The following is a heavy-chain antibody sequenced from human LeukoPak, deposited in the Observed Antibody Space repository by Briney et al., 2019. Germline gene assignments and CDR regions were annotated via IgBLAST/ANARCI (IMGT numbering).Heavy chain of an antibody. CDR1: GFTFSNYA. J-gene: IGHJ4*02. V-gene: IGHV3-23*01. CDR2: ISGTSGTI. D-gene: IGHD2-21*02. CDR3: AKRLGDPRAFDY. Sequence: GGSLRLSRAASGFTFSNYAMGWVRQAPGKGLEWVSGISGTSGTINYAAPVKGRFTISRDNSKNTLYLQMNSLRVDDMAVYYWAKRLGDPRAFDYWGQGTLVTVSS.